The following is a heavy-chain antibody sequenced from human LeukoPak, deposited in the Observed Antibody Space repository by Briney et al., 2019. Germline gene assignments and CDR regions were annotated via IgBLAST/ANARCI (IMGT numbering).Heavy chain of an antibody. D-gene: IGHD3-10*01. V-gene: IGHV3-74*01. J-gene: IGHJ4*02. CDR3: ARGSYYLDF. CDR2: IKTDESNT. CDR1: GFTFSSYA. Sequence: GGSLRLSCATSGFTFSSYAMSWVRQAPGKGLVWVSRIKTDESNTIYADSVKGRFTTSRDNAKNTLYLQMSSLRAEDTAVYYCARGSYYLDFWGQGTLVTVSS.